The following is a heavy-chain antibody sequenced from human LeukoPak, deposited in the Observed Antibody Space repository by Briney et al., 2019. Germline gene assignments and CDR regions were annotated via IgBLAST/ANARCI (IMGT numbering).Heavy chain of an antibody. V-gene: IGHV1-69*13. CDR2: IIPIFGTA. J-gene: IGHJ1*01. Sequence: ASVKVSCRASGGTFSSYAISWVRQAPGHGLEWMGGIIPIFGTANYAQKFQGRVTITADESTSTAYMELSSLRSEDTAVYYCARGRGPYDSSGYRHFQHWGQGTLVTVSS. CDR3: ARGRGPYDSSGYRHFQH. CDR1: GGTFSSYA. D-gene: IGHD3-22*01.